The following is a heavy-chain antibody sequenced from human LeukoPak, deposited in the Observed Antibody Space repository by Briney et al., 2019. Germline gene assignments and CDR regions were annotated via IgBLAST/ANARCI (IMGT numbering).Heavy chain of an antibody. J-gene: IGHJ6*03. CDR1: GDSITSSSFF. V-gene: IGHV4-39*07. D-gene: IGHD1-14*01. Sequence: NASETLSLTCTVSGDSITSSSFFWGWIRQPPGKGLEWIGSIYYSGDTYYNPSLKSRVITSLDTSKNQFSLKLSSVTAADTAVYYCAKTDRYSYYMDVWGKGTTVTVSS. CDR3: AKTDRYSYYMDV. CDR2: IYYSGDT.